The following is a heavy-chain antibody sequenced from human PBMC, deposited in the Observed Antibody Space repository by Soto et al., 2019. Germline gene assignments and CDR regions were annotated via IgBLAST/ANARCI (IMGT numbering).Heavy chain of an antibody. CDR1: GDSFSSYY. CDR2: IFRNGDT. D-gene: IGHD3-16*01. J-gene: IGHJ4*02. V-gene: IGHV4-4*07. Sequence: QVQLQESGPGLVKPSETLSLTCTVSGDSFSSYYWSWVRRPAGKGLEWIGRIFRNGDTDYTSSLKSRVTMSMDSAKNQFALKLRSVTAADTAVYYWARDARLEGATVGLYDFWGQGSLVTVS. CDR3: ARDARLEGATVGLYDF.